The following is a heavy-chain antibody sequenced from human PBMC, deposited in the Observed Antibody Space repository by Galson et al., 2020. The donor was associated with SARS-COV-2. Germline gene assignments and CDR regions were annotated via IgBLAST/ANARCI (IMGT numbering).Heavy chain of an antibody. CDR3: AKDHLTVAGTGDYYYYGMDV. CDR2: ISGSGGSK. D-gene: IGHD6-19*01. CDR1: GFTFSSYA. V-gene: IGHV3-23*01. Sequence: GESLKISCAASGFTFSSYAMSWVRQAPGKGLEWVSAISGSGGSKYYADSVKGRFTISRDNSKNTLYLQMNSLRAEDTAVYHCAKDHLTVAGTGDYYYYGMDVWGQGTTVTVSS. J-gene: IGHJ6*02.